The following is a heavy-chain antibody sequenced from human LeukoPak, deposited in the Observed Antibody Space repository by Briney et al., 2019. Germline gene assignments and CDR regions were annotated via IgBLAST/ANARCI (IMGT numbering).Heavy chain of an antibody. Sequence: GGSLRLSCAASGFTFSMYWMTWVRQVPGKGLEWVANIKEDGNEKHYVESVKGRFTISRDNAKNLVFLQMNSLRVEDTAVYYCSRDRYSSIWGQGTEVTVSS. V-gene: IGHV3-7*01. CDR1: GFTFSMYW. D-gene: IGHD6-13*01. CDR3: SRDRYSSI. CDR2: IKEDGNEK. J-gene: IGHJ3*01.